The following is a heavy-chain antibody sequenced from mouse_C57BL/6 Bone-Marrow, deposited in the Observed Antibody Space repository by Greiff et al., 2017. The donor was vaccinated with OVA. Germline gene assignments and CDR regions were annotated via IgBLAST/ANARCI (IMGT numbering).Heavy chain of an antibody. Sequence: VQLQESGPGLVQPSQSLSITCTVSGFSLTSYGVHWVRQSPGKGLEWLGLIWRGGSTDYNAAFLSRLSITKDNYDSQVFCKMNSLQADDTAIYYCAKSGYYYAMDYWGQGTSVTVSS. V-gene: IGHV2-5*01. CDR2: IWRGGST. CDR1: GFSLTSYG. CDR3: AKSGYYYAMDY. J-gene: IGHJ4*01.